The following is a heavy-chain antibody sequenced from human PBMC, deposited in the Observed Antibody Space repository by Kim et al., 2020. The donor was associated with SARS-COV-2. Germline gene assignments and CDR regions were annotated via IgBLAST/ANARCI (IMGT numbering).Heavy chain of an antibody. CDR2: IKSKTDGGTT. J-gene: IGHJ6*03. CDR1: GFTFSNAW. Sequence: GGSLRLSCAASGFTFSNAWMSWVRQAPGKGLEWVGRIKSKTDGGTTDYAAPVKGRFTISRDDSKNTLYLQMNSLKTEDTAVYYCTTDPTTVTTSHFYYYYMDVWGKGTTVTVSS. CDR3: TTDPTTVTTSHFYYYYMDV. V-gene: IGHV3-15*01. D-gene: IGHD4-4*01.